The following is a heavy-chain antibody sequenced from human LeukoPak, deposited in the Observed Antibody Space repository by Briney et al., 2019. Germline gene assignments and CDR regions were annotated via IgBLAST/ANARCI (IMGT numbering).Heavy chain of an antibody. V-gene: IGHV1-18*04. CDR3: AREAHYDILTGRGWFDP. J-gene: IGHJ5*02. CDR1: GYTFTSYG. CDR2: ISAYNGNT. D-gene: IGHD3-9*01. Sequence: GASVKVSCKASGYTFTSYGISWVRQAPGQGLEWMGWISAYNGNTNYAQKLQGRVTMTTDTSTSTAYMELRSLRSDDTAVYYCAREAHYDILTGRGWFDPWGQGTLVTVSS.